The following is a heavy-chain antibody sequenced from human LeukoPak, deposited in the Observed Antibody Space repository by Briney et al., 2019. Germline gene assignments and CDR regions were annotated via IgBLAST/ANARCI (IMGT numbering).Heavy chain of an antibody. D-gene: IGHD1/OR15-1a*01. V-gene: IGHV1-2*02. CDR1: GYTFNGND. CDR2: INPNSGDT. Sequence: ASVPVSYKASGYTFNGNDIHWVRQAPGQGLEWMGWINPNSGDTKYAQKFQGRVTMTRDTSISTAYMELSSLRSDDTAVYYCARDIRDRTNKFACWSQRTLVTVSS. J-gene: IGHJ4*02. CDR3: ARDIRDRTNKFAC.